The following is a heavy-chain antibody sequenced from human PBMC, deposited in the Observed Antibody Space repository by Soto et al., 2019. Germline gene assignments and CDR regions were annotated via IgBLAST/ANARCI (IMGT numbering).Heavy chain of an antibody. CDR3: ARLTTTVTSKFDY. V-gene: IGHV4-4*02. J-gene: IGHJ4*02. D-gene: IGHD4-17*01. CDR1: SGSISSSNW. Sequence: PSETLSLTCAVSSGSISSSNWWSWVRQPPGKGLEWIGEIYHSGSTNYNPSLKSRVTISVDKSKNQFSLKLSSVTAADTAVYYCARLTTTVTSKFDYWGQGTLVTVSS. CDR2: IYHSGST.